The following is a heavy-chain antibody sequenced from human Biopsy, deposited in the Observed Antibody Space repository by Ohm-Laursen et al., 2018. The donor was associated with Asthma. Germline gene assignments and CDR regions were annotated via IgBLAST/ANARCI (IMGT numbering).Heavy chain of an antibody. CDR2: IKHDGSEK. Sequence: SLRLSCAASGSTFGDYWMSWVRQVPGKGLEWVANIKHDGSEKNHVDSLKGRFTISRDNAKNSLYLQMNSLRAEDTAVYHCAKDERSYYGSDSKYMQPVPLGDWGQGTLVIVSA. V-gene: IGHV3-7*01. CDR1: GSTFGDYW. D-gene: IGHD2-21*01. J-gene: IGHJ4*02. CDR3: AKDERSYYGSDSKYMQPVPLGD.